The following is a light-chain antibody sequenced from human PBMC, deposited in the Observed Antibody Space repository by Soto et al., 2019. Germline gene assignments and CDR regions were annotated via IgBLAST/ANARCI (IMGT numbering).Light chain of an antibody. Sequence: EIVLTQSPGTLSLSPGERATLSCRASQSVSSSYLAWYQQKPGQAPRLLIYGASTRATGIPDRFIGSGSGTDFALTISRLEPEDFAVYHCQQYGRSPYTFGQGTKLEIK. CDR3: QQYGRSPYT. V-gene: IGKV3-20*01. CDR1: QSVSSSY. J-gene: IGKJ2*01. CDR2: GAS.